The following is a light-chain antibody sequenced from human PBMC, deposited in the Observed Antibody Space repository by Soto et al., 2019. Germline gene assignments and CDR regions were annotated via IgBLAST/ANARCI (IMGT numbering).Light chain of an antibody. Sequence: EIVMTQSPATLSVSPGERGTLSCRASQSVSSNFALYQQKPGHTPRLLIYDASTRATGIPARLSGSGSGTDFTLTISRLEPEDFAVYYCQQYSSSPSITFGQGTRLEIK. J-gene: IGKJ5*01. CDR2: DAS. V-gene: IGKV3-15*01. CDR1: QSVSSN. CDR3: QQYSSSPSIT.